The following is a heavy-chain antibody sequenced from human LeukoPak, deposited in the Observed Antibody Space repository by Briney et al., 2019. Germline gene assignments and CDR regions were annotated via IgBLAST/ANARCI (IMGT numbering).Heavy chain of an antibody. CDR1: GYTFTGYY. CDR2: INPNSGGT. CDR3: VEAVAGTYFDY. Sequence: RASVKVSCKASGYTFTGYYTHWVRQAPGQGLEWMGWINPNSGGTNYAQKFQGRVTMTRDTSISTAYMELSRLRSDDTAVYYCVEAVAGTYFDYWGQGTLVTVSS. J-gene: IGHJ4*02. D-gene: IGHD6-19*01. V-gene: IGHV1-2*02.